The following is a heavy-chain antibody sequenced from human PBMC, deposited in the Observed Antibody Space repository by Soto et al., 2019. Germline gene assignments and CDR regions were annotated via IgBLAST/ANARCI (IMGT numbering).Heavy chain of an antibody. V-gene: IGHV1-69*13. J-gene: IGHJ6*02. D-gene: IGHD6-13*01. CDR2: VIPIFGTA. Sequence: ASVKVSCKASGGTFSSYAISWVRQAPGQGLEWMGGVIPIFGTANYAQKFQGRVTITADESTSTAYMELSSLRSEDTAVYYCARAIIAAAGRGTYYYGMDVWGQGTTVTVSS. CDR3: ARAIIAAAGRGTYYYGMDV. CDR1: GGTFSSYA.